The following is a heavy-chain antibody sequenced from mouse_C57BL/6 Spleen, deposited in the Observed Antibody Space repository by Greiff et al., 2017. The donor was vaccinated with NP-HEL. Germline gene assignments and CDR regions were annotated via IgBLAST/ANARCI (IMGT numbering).Heavy chain of an antibody. CDR1: GFSFTSYA. CDR3: ARITTVVEYYFGY. J-gene: IGHJ2*01. CDR2: IWTGGGT. Sequence: QVQLKESGPGLVAPSQSLSITCTVSGFSFTSYAISWVRQPPGKGLEWLGVIWTGGGTNYNSALKSRLSISKDNTKSQVFLKMNDLQTDGTARYYCARITTVVEYYFGYWGQGTTLTVSS. V-gene: IGHV2-9-1*01. D-gene: IGHD1-1*01.